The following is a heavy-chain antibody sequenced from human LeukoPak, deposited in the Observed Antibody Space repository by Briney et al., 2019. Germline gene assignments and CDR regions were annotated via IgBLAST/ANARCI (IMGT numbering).Heavy chain of an antibody. J-gene: IGHJ4*02. Sequence: GGSLRLSCAASGFTLSSYWMSWVRQAPGKGLEWVGRIKSKTDGGTTDYAAPVKGRFTISRDDSKNTLYLQMNSLKAEDTAVYYCTRYYYDSSGYYEVYYFDYWGQGTLVTVSS. D-gene: IGHD3-22*01. V-gene: IGHV3-15*01. CDR1: GFTLSSYW. CDR3: TRYYYDSSGYYEVYYFDY. CDR2: IKSKTDGGTT.